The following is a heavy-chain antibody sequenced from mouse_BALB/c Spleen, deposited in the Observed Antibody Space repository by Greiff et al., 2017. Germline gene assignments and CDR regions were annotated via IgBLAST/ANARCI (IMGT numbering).Heavy chain of an antibody. CDR1: GYTFSSYW. Sequence: QVQLQQSGAELMKPGASVKISCKATGYTFSSYWIEWVKQRPGHGLEWIGEILPGSGSTNYNEKFKGKATFTADTSSNTAYMQLSSLTSEDSAVYYCAREGDYYGSSPDYWGQGTTLTVSS. CDR3: AREGDYYGSSPDY. D-gene: IGHD1-1*01. J-gene: IGHJ2*01. V-gene: IGHV1-9*01. CDR2: ILPGSGST.